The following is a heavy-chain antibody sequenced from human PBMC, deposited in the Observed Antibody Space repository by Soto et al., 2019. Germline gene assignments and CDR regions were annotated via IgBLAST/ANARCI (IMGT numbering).Heavy chain of an antibody. CDR2: ISYDGSNK. D-gene: IGHD2-8*01. V-gene: IGHV3-30*18. J-gene: IGHJ4*02. Sequence: GGSLRLSCAASGFTFSSYGMHWVRQAPGKGLEWVAVISYDGSNKYYADSVKGRFTISRDNSKNTLYLQMNSLRAEDTAVYYCAKDDGYCTNGVCYTSYFDYWGQGTLVTVSS. CDR3: AKDDGYCTNGVCYTSYFDY. CDR1: GFTFSSYG.